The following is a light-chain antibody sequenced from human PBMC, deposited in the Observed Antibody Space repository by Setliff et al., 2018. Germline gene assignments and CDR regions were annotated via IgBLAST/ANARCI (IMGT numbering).Light chain of an antibody. CDR2: RNN. CDR3: GTWDSSLSAVV. V-gene: IGLV1-44*01. J-gene: IGLJ2*01. Sequence: QSALTQPPSASGTPGQRVTISCSGSSSNIGSNTVNWYQQLPGTAPKLLIYRNNQRPSGIPDRFSGSKSGTSATLGITGLQTGDEADYYCGTWDSSLSAVVFGGGTQLTVL. CDR1: SSNIGSNT.